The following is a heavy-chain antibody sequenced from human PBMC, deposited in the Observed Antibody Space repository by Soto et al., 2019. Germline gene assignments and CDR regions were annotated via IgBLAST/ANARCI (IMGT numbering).Heavy chain of an antibody. CDR2: IYYSGST. V-gene: IGHV4-39*01. CDR1: GHSISSSNYY. J-gene: IGHJ6*02. D-gene: IGHD3-10*01. CDR3: ARHRSNRWFGFYGMDV. Sequence: PSETLSLTCTVSGHSISSSNYYWGWIRQPPGKGLEWIGSIYYSGSTYYNPSLKSRVTISVDTSKNQFSLKLSSVTAADTAVYYCARHRSNRWFGFYGMDVWGQGTTVTVSS.